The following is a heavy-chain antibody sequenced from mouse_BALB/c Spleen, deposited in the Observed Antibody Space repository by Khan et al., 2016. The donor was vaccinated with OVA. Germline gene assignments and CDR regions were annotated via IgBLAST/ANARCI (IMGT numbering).Heavy chain of an antibody. J-gene: IGHJ2*01. V-gene: IGHV1S136*01. CDR3: ARWGRYDEGDYFDY. D-gene: IGHD2-14*01. CDR1: GYTFTNYV. Sequence: VQLKQSGPVLVKPGASVKMSCKASGYTFTNYVLHWVKQNPGQGLEWIGYITPYNDDTKYNEKFKGKAALTSDKSSSTVYMELSSLTSEDSAVYYCARWGRYDEGDYFDYWGQGTTLTVSS. CDR2: ITPYNDDT.